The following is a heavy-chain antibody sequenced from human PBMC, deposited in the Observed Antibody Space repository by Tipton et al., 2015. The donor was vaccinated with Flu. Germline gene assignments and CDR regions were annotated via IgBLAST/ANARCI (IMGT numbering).Heavy chain of an antibody. CDR2: IYTSGST. Sequence: TLSLTCTVSGGSISSYYWSWIRQPAGKGLEWIGRIYTSGSTNYNPSLKSRVTMSVGTSKNQFSLKLSSVTAADTAVYYCARDPRDWNYMGAFDIWGQGTMVTVSS. D-gene: IGHD1-7*01. CDR3: ARDPRDWNYMGAFDI. V-gene: IGHV4-4*07. J-gene: IGHJ3*02. CDR1: GGSISSYY.